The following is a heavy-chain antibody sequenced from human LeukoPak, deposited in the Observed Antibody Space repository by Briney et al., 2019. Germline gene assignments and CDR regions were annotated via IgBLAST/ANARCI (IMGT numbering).Heavy chain of an antibody. Sequence: SETLSLTCSVSGGSINGYYWNWIRQPPGGGLEWIGCIHPSGSAHYNPSLKNRVTISLDTSSNRFFLNINSVAAADTALYYCARGIDAYKVAYWGQGTLVTASS. V-gene: IGHV4-4*07. D-gene: IGHD5-24*01. CDR3: ARGIDAYKVAY. CDR2: IHPSGSA. CDR1: GGSINGYY. J-gene: IGHJ4*02.